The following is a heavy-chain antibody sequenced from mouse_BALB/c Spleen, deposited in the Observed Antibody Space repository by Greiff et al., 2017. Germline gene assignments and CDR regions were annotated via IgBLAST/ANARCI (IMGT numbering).Heavy chain of an antibody. J-gene: IGHJ3*01. CDR2: ISSGGST. CDR1: GFTFSSYA. CDR3: AREGTMINTWFAY. D-gene: IGHD2-4*01. V-gene: IGHV5-6-5*01. Sequence: EVKLVESGGGLVKPGGSLKLSCAASGFTFSSYAMSWVRQTPEKRLEWVASISSGGSTYYPDSVKGRFTISRDNARNILYLQMSSLRSEDTAMYYCAREGTMINTWFAYWGQGTLVTVSA.